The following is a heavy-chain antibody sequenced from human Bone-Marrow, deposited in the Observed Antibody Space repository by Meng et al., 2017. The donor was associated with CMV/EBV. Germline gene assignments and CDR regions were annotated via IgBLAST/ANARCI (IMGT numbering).Heavy chain of an antibody. CDR3: ARERYNWNYHLGMDV. J-gene: IGHJ6*02. D-gene: IGHD1-20*01. CDR1: GGSISSYY. CDR2: IYHSGST. V-gene: IGHV4-59*01. Sequence: SETLSLTCPVSGGSISSYYWNWIRQPPGKGLEWIGYIYHSGSTNYNPSLKSRVTISVDTSKKQFSLKLSSVTAADTAVYYCARERYNWNYHLGMDVWGQGTTVTVSS.